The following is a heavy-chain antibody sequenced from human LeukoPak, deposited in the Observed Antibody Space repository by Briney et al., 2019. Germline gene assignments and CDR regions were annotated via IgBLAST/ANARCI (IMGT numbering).Heavy chain of an antibody. CDR3: AAAPSYSSGWYHFDY. CDR2: IVVGSGNT. Sequence: SVKVSCKASGFTFTSSAMQWVRQARGQRLEWIGWIVVGSGNTNYTQKFQERVTITRDMSTSTAYMELSSLRSEDTAVYYCAAAPSYSSGWYHFDYWGQGTLVTVSS. CDR1: GFTFTSSA. V-gene: IGHV1-58*02. D-gene: IGHD6-19*01. J-gene: IGHJ4*02.